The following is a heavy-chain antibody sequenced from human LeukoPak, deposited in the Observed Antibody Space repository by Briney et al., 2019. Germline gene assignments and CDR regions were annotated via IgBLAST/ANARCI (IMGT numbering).Heavy chain of an antibody. CDR1: GFTFSSYA. D-gene: IGHD2-2*01. J-gene: IGHJ5*02. Sequence: GGSLRLSCAASGFTFSSYAMSWVRQAPGKGLEWVSAISGSGGSTYYADSVKGRFTISRDNAKNSLYLQMNSLRAEDTAVYYCARDRPPYQLRSHNWFDPWGQGTLVTVSS. CDR3: ARDRPPYQLRSHNWFDP. V-gene: IGHV3-23*01. CDR2: ISGSGGST.